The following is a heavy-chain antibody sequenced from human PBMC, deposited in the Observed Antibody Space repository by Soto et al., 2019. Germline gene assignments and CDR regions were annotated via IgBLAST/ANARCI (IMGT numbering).Heavy chain of an antibody. CDR1: GGSISSSSYY. Sequence: QLQLQESGPGLVNPSETLSLTCTVSGGSISSSSYYWGWIRQPPGKGLEWIVSIHHSGSTYYNPSLKSRVTIYVDTSKDQFSLKLSSVTDADTAVYYCASPGSGEGARGKASYYFDYWGQRTLVTVSS. D-gene: IGHD3-16*01. CDR2: IHHSGST. V-gene: IGHV4-39*01. J-gene: IGHJ4*02. CDR3: ASPGSGEGARGKASYYFDY.